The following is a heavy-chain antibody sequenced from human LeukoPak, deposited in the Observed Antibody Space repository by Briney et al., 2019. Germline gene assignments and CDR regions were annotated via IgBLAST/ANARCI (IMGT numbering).Heavy chain of an antibody. CDR2: LSYSGTT. J-gene: IGHJ4*02. D-gene: IGHD6-6*01. Sequence: SETLSLTCTVSGGSISSSRYYWSWLRQSPVKGLEWIGSLSYSGTTYYNPSLKSRVTISVDTSKNQFSVELNSVTAADTALYYCARLDYSSSSGLRVFDYWGQGTQVTVSS. CDR3: ARLDYSSSSGLRVFDY. CDR1: GGSISSSRYY. V-gene: IGHV4-39*01.